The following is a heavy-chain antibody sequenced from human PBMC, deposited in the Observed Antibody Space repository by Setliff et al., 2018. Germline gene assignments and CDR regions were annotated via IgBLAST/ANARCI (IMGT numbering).Heavy chain of an antibody. CDR2: INSDGSSI. J-gene: IGHJ6*03. CDR1: GFTFSTYW. CDR3: ASNPRKGRSGGYFYDDPYYYYMDV. D-gene: IGHD1-26*01. Sequence: GGSLRLSCAASGFTFSTYWMHWVRQVPGKGLVWVSRINSDGSSINYADSVKGRFTISRDNSKNTLYLQMNSLRAEDTAVYYCASNPRKGRSGGYFYDDPYYYYMDVWGKGTTVTVSS. V-gene: IGHV3-74*01.